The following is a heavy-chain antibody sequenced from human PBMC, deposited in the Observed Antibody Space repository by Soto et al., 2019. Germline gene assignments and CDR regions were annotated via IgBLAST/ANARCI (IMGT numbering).Heavy chain of an antibody. CDR3: ARDQGRYYYYYGMDV. D-gene: IGHD3-10*01. CDR2: ISYDGSNK. Sequence: QVQLVESGGGVVQPGRSLRLSCAASGFTFSSYAMHWVRQAPGKGLEWVAVISYDGSNKYYADSVKGRFTISRDNSKNTLYLQMNSLRAEDTAVYYCARDQGRYYYYYGMDVWGQGTTVTFSS. V-gene: IGHV3-30-3*01. J-gene: IGHJ6*02. CDR1: GFTFSSYA.